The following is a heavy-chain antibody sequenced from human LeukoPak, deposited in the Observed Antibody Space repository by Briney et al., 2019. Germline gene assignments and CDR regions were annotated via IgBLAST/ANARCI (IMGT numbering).Heavy chain of an antibody. J-gene: IGHJ6*02. D-gene: IGHD2-2*01. V-gene: IGHV1-69*13. CDR2: FIPIFGTA. CDR1: GGTFSSYA. Sequence: ASVKVSCKASGGTFSSYAISWVRQPPGQGLEWMGGFIPIFGTANYAQKFQGRVTITADESTSTAYMELSSLRSEDTAVYYCARDQYQLLSSSYYYGMDVWGQGTTVTVSS. CDR3: ARDQYQLLSSSYYYGMDV.